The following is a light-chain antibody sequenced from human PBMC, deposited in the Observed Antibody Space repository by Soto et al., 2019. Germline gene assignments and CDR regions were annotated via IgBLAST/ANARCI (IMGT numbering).Light chain of an antibody. CDR2: DAS. CDR3: HQRSTWPVT. Sequence: EIVLTQSPATLSLSPGERATLSCRAGQSVSSYLAWYQQKPGQAPRLLIYDASNRATGIPARFSGSGSGTDFSLTISSLEPEDFAVYYCHQRSTWPVTFGGGTKVEIK. J-gene: IGKJ4*01. CDR1: QSVSSY. V-gene: IGKV3-11*01.